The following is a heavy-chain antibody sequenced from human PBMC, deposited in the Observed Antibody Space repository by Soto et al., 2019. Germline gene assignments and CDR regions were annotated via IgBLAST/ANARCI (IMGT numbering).Heavy chain of an antibody. CDR3: ARAQRGHFDY. CDR1: GFTFSNYW. Sequence: PGGSLRLSCVASGFTFSNYWVAWVRQAPGKGLECVANIMQDSSQIYYVDSVKGRFTVSRDNAKNLLFLYMNSLRAEDTAVFYCARAQRGHFDYWGQGTPVTVSS. V-gene: IGHV3-7*01. D-gene: IGHD2-2*01. J-gene: IGHJ4*02. CDR2: IMQDSSQI.